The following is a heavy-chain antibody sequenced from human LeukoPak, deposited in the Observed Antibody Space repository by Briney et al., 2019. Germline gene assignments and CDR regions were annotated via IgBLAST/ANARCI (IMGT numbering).Heavy chain of an antibody. Sequence: AGGSLRLSCAASGFTFSSYGMSWVRQAPGEGLEWVSGISVSGHRTYHAASMKGRFTISRDNSNNMVYLQMNSLRAEDTAVYYCVKDPVAYHSSNYRHCWGQGTLVTVSS. CDR2: ISVSGHRT. D-gene: IGHD3-22*01. V-gene: IGHV3-23*01. CDR1: GFTFSSYG. CDR3: VKDPVAYHSSNYRHC. J-gene: IGHJ4*02.